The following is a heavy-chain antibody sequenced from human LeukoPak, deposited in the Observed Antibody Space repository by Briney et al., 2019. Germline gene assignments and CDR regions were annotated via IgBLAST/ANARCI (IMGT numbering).Heavy chain of an antibody. CDR3: ARLGRMRIVGATTQYIT. CDR1: GGTFSSYA. Sequence: SVKVSCKASGGTFSSYAISWVRQAPGQGLEWMGGIIPIFGTANYAQKFQGRVTITADESTSTAYMELSGLRSEDTAVYYCARLGRMRIVGATTQYITWGQGTLVIVSS. J-gene: IGHJ5*02. V-gene: IGHV1-69*13. D-gene: IGHD1-26*01. CDR2: IIPIFGTA.